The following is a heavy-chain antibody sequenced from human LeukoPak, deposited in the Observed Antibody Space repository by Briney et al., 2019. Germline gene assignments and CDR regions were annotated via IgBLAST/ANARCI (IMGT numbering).Heavy chain of an antibody. D-gene: IGHD6-6*01. CDR1: GFTFSTYA. CDR3: ARRRDIAARRGAFDI. Sequence: GGSLRLSCAASGFTFSTYAMSWVRQAPGKGLEWVSAISGSGGSTYYADSVKGRFTISRDNSKNTLYLLMNSLRAEDTAVYYCARRRDIAARRGAFDIWGQGTMVTVSS. CDR2: ISGSGGST. V-gene: IGHV3-23*01. J-gene: IGHJ3*02.